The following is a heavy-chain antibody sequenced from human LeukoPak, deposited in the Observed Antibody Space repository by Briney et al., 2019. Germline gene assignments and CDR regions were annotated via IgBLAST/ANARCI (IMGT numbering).Heavy chain of an antibody. J-gene: IGHJ6*02. CDR1: GFTFSSSG. CDR3: AKPLLEWLAPYGMDV. Sequence: GGSLRLSCAASGFTFSSSGMHWVRQAPGKGLEWVSAISGSGGSTYYADSVKGRFTISRDNSKNTLYLQMNSLRAEDTAVYYCAKPLLEWLAPYGMDVWGQGTTVTVSS. D-gene: IGHD3-3*01. V-gene: IGHV3-23*01. CDR2: ISGSGGST.